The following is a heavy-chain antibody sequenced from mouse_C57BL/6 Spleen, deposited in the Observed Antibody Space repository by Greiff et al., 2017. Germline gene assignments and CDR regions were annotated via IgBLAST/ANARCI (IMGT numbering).Heavy chain of an antibody. D-gene: IGHD3-1*01. J-gene: IGHJ4*01. CDR3: ASSGYYAVDD. CDR2: INPSNGGT. Sequence: VQLQQSGTELVQPGASVKLSCKASGYTFTSYWMHWVKQRPGQGLEWIGNINPSNGGTNYNEKFKNKATMTVAKSSSTAYMQLSSLTSEDSAVYYCASSGYYAVDDWGQGTSVTVAS. V-gene: IGHV1-53*01. CDR1: GYTFTSYW.